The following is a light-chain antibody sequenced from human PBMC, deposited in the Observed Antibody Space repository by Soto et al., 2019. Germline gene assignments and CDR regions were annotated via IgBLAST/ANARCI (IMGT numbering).Light chain of an antibody. J-gene: IGKJ1*01. CDR3: QHYHSYLEA. CDR1: QGISSY. CDR2: PAS. V-gene: IGKV1-8*01. Sequence: ESQGISSYLAWYQQRXRKAPKLLIYPASXLQSGVAARFRGSGSGTELTLNISSLQTDDFTPYYCQHYHSYLEAFGQVTNVAIK.